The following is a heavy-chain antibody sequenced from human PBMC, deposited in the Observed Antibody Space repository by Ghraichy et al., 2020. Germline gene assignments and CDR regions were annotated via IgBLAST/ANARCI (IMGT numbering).Heavy chain of an antibody. V-gene: IGHV3-21*01. CDR3: ARDLGGVAGHDY. Sequence: GGSLRLSCAASGFTFSSYSMNWVRQAPGKGLEWVSSISSSSSYIYYADSVKGRFTISRDNAKNSLYLQMNSLRAEDTAVYYCARDLGGVAGHDYWGQGTLVTVSS. CDR2: ISSSSSYI. D-gene: IGHD2-15*01. CDR1: GFTFSSYS. J-gene: IGHJ4*02.